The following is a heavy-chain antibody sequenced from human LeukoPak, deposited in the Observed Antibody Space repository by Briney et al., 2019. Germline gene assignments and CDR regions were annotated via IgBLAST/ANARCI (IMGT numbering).Heavy chain of an antibody. D-gene: IGHD5-12*01. CDR2: ISYDGHNE. J-gene: IGHJ6*02. V-gene: IGHV3-30*18. CDR3: AKGVGYGGMDV. Sequence: GKSLRLSCAASGFSFSGYGMHWVRQAPGKGLEWVAVISYDGHNEYYADSVKGRFTISRDNCKNTVLLQMNSLRVEDTAVYYCAKGVGYGGMDVWGQGTTVIVSS. CDR1: GFSFSGYG.